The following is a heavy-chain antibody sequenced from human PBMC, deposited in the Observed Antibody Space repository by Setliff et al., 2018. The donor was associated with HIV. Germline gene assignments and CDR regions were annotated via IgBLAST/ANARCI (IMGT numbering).Heavy chain of an antibody. Sequence: GESLKISCKGSGYSFPTYWIAWVRQMPGKGLEWMGVIYPDESDSRYSPSFRGQVTISADTSKNQFSLRLRSVTAADTAVYYCARDAPWDSYGLDYWGQGTLVTVSS. CDR1: GYSFPTYW. J-gene: IGHJ4*02. D-gene: IGHD5-18*01. V-gene: IGHV5-51*01. CDR3: ARDAPWDSYGLDY. CDR2: IYPDESDS.